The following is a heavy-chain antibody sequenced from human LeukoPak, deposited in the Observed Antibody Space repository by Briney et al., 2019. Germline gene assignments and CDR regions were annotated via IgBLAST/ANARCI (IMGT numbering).Heavy chain of an antibody. CDR3: ASRGYWGGFDY. CDR2: ISSSSSYI. CDR1: GFTFSSYS. Sequence: GGSLRLSCAASGFTFSSYSMNWVRQAPGKGPEWVSSISSSSSYIYYADSVKGRFTISRDNAKNSLYLQINSLRAEDTAVYYCASRGYWGGFDYWGQGTLVTVSS. V-gene: IGHV3-21*01. D-gene: IGHD7-27*01. J-gene: IGHJ4*02.